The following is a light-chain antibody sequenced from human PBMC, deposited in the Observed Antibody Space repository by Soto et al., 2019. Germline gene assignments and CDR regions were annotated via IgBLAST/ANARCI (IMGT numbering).Light chain of an antibody. CDR3: QQYYSYPSIT. CDR2: AAS. Sequence: AIRMTQSPSSFSASTGDRVTITCRASQGISSYLAWYQQKPGKAPKLLIYAASTLQSGVPSRFSGSGSGTDFTLTISCLQSEDFATYYCQQYYSYPSITFGXGTRLEIK. CDR1: QGISSY. V-gene: IGKV1-8*01. J-gene: IGKJ5*01.